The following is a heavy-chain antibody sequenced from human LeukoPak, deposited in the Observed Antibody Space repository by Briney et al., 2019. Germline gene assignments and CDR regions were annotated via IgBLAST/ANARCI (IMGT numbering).Heavy chain of an antibody. CDR1: GYTFTGYY. D-gene: IGHD3-3*01. J-gene: IGHJ5*02. CDR2: INPNSGGT. CDR3: ARVLPITAVFGVVSNWFDP. Sequence: ASVKASCKASGYTFTGYYMHWVRQAPGQGLEWMGRINPNSGGTNYAQKFQGRVTMTRDTSISTAYMELSRLRSDDTAVYYCARVLPITAVFGVVSNWFDPWGQGTLVTVSS. V-gene: IGHV1-2*06.